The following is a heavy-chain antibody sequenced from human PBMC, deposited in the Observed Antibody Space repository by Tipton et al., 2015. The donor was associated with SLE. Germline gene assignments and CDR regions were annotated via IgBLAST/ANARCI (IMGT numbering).Heavy chain of an antibody. V-gene: IGHV3-7*01. CDR3: ARDRTTVTHYWYFDL. J-gene: IGHJ2*01. Sequence: GSLRLSCAASGFTFSSYWMSWVRQAPGKGLEWVANIKQDGSEKYYVDTVKGRFTISRDNAKNSLYLQMNSLRAEDTAVYYCARDRTTVTHYWYFDLWGRGTLVTVSS. CDR2: IKQDGSEK. D-gene: IGHD4-17*01. CDR1: GFTFSSYW.